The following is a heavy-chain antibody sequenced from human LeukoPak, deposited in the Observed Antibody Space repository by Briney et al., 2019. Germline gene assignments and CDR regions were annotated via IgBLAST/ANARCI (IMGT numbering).Heavy chain of an antibody. J-gene: IGHJ6*02. V-gene: IGHV1-2*02. CDR3: ARALRAATWGFYGMDV. CDR2: INPNNGGT. CDR1: GYTFTDYH. Sequence: ASVKVPCKASGYTFTDYHLHWVRQAPGQGPEWMGWINPNNGGTKFAQMFQGRVTMTRDTSISTAYMELSGLFSDDTAVYYCARALRAATWGFYGMDVWGQGTTVTVSS. D-gene: IGHD6-13*01.